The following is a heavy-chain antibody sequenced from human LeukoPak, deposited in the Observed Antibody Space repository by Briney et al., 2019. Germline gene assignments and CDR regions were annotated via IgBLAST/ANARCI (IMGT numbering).Heavy chain of an antibody. CDR3: ARHTSEYYDSIGGGFDP. J-gene: IGHJ5*02. CDR2: IYYSGST. Sequence: SETLSLTCTVSGGSISSSSYYWGWIRQPPGKGLEWIGSIYYSGSTYYNPSLKSRVTISVDTSKNQFSLKLSSVTAADTAVYYCARHTSEYYDSIGGGFDPWGQGTLVTVSS. V-gene: IGHV4-39*01. CDR1: GGSISSSSYY. D-gene: IGHD3-22*01.